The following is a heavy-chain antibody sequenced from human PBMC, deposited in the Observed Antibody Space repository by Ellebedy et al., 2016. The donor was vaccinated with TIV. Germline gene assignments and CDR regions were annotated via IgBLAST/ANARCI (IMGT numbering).Heavy chain of an antibody. D-gene: IGHD2-8*01. CDR1: GFTFSDYW. J-gene: IGHJ6*02. CDR2: IKSDGSSI. V-gene: IGHV3-74*01. CDR3: VRDSSKVSGMDV. Sequence: GESLKISCAASGFTFSDYWMHWVRQAPGKGLVWVSRIKSDGSSISYADSVKGRFTISRDNAKNTLYLQMNSLRAEDTGVYYCVRDSSKVSGMDVWGQGTTVTVSS.